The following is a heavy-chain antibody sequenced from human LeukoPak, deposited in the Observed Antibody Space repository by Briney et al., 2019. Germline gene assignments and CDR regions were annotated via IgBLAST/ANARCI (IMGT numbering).Heavy chain of an antibody. CDR3: ARASYSYDINGWVPFDY. V-gene: IGHV4-61*02. D-gene: IGHD3-22*01. CDR1: GNSISSGDNY. CDR2: IYTSGST. Sequence: PSETLSLTCTVSGNSISSGDNYWSWIRQPAGKGLEWIGRIYTSGSTNYNPSLKSRFTISGDTSKNQFSLGLSSVTAADTAVYYCARASYSYDINGWVPFDYWGQGTLVTVSS. J-gene: IGHJ4*02.